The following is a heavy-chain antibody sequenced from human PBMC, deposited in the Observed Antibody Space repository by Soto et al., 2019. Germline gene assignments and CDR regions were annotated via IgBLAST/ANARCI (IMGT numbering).Heavy chain of an antibody. J-gene: IGHJ4*02. CDR2: IDPSDSQT. V-gene: IGHV5-10-1*01. CDR3: ARQIYDSDRGPNCQYYSDS. Sequence: GESLKISCKGSGYSFAGYWITWVRQKPGKGLEWMGRIDPSDSQTYYSPSFRGHVTISATKSITTVFLQWSSLRASDTAMYYCARQIYDSDRGPNCQYYSDSWCPGTLGTVFS. D-gene: IGHD5-12*01. CDR1: GYSFAGYW.